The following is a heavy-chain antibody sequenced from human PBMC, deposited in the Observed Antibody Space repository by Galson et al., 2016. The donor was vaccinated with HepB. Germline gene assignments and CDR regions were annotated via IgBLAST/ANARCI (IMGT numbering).Heavy chain of an antibody. Sequence: SLRLSCAASGFTFSMYAMHCVRQAPGKGLEWVAVISYDGTNQYYADSVKGRFTISRDASKNTVYLQMNSPRTEDTAVYYCARGRYYDFWSGYYTGIDYWGQGTLVTVSS. J-gene: IGHJ4*02. V-gene: IGHV3-30-3*01. CDR3: ARGRYYDFWSGYYTGIDY. CDR2: ISYDGTNQ. D-gene: IGHD3-3*01. CDR1: GFTFSMYA.